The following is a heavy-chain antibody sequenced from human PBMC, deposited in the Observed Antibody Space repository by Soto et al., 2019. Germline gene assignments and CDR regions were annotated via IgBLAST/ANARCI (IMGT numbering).Heavy chain of an antibody. V-gene: IGHV4-34*01. Sequence: SETLSLTCAVYGGSFSGYYWSWIRQPPGKGLEWIGEINHSGSTNYNPSLKSRATISVDTSKNQFSLKLSSVTAADTAIYYCARETPLHPDYGGNPFSDYWGQGTLVTVSS. CDR2: INHSGST. CDR3: ARETPLHPDYGGNPFSDY. J-gene: IGHJ4*02. CDR1: GGSFSGYY. D-gene: IGHD4-17*01.